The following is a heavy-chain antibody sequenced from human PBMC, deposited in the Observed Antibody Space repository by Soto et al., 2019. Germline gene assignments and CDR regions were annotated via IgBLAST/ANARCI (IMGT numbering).Heavy chain of an antibody. Sequence: QVQLVQSGGGVVQPGRSLRLSCAASGFTFSNYGMHWVRQAPGKGLEWVAIIWFDGSNNYYADSVKGRFTISRDNSKNTLYLQMNSLRAEDTAVYYCARGEYGSGKYLILWYWGQGTRVTVSA. CDR3: ARGEYGSGKYLILWY. V-gene: IGHV3-33*01. D-gene: IGHD3-10*01. CDR2: IWFDGSNN. CDR1: GFTFSNYG. J-gene: IGHJ4*02.